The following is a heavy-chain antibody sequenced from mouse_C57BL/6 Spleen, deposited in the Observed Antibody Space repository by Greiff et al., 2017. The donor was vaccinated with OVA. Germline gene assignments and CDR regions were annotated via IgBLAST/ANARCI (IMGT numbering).Heavy chain of an antibody. CDR3: ARDRGSTVPYYFDY. J-gene: IGHJ2*01. V-gene: IGHV5-4*01. Sequence: EVQLQESGGGLVKPGGSLKLSCAASGFTFSSYAMSWVRQTPEKRLEWVATISDGGSYTYYPDNVKGRFTISRDNAKNNLYLQMSHLKSEDTAMYYCARDRGSTVPYYFDYWGQGTTLTVSS. CDR2: ISDGGSYT. D-gene: IGHD1-1*01. CDR1: GFTFSSYA.